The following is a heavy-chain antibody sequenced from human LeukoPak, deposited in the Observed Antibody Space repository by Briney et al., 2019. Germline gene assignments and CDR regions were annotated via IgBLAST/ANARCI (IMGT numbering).Heavy chain of an antibody. CDR1: GFTVSTYY. CDR2: IYNAGPT. V-gene: IGHV3-53*01. Sequence: GGSLRLSCAASGFTVSTYYMSWVRQAPGKGLECVSVIYNAGPTYYAASVKGRFTISRDNSKNSLYLQMNSLRVEDTAVYYCARGGYCSGGTCYLFNAFDIWGQGTAVTVSS. J-gene: IGHJ3*02. D-gene: IGHD2-15*01. CDR3: ARGGYCSGGTCYLFNAFDI.